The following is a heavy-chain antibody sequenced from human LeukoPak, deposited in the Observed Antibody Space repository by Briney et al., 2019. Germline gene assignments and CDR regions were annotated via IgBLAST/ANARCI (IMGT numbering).Heavy chain of an antibody. Sequence: SETLSLTCTVSGGSISSGSYYWSWIRQPAGKGLEWIGRIYTSGSTNYNPSLKSRVTISVDTSKNQFSLKLSSVTAADTAVYYCASTLDSVNYYYYMDVWGKGTTVTVSS. J-gene: IGHJ6*03. D-gene: IGHD5/OR15-5a*01. CDR2: IYTSGST. V-gene: IGHV4-61*02. CDR3: ASTLDSVNYYYYMDV. CDR1: GGSISSGSYY.